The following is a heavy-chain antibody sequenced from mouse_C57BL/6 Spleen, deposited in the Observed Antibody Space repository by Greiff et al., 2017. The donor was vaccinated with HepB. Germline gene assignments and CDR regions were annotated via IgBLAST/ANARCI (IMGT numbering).Heavy chain of an antibody. CDR3: TSYGSSFYAMDY. J-gene: IGHJ4*01. V-gene: IGHV14-1*01. CDR2: IDPEDGDT. Sequence: VQLKESGAELVRPGASVKLSCTASGFNIKDYYMHWVKQRPEQGLEWIGRIDPEDGDTEYAPKFQGKATMTADTSSNTAYLQLSSLTSEDTAVYYCTSYGSSFYAMDYWGQGTSVTVSS. D-gene: IGHD1-1*01. CDR1: GFNIKDYY.